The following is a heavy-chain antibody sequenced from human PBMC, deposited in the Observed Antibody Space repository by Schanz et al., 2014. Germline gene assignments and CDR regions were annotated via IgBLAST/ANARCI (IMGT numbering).Heavy chain of an antibody. CDR2: MYYSGST. V-gene: IGHV4-59*12. D-gene: IGHD3-10*01. Sequence: QVQLQESGPGLVKPSETLSLTCTVSGGFISTYYWSWIRQPPGKGLEWIGYMYYSGSTNYNPSLNSRVTISVDTSKNQFSLKVTSVTPADTAVYYCARTFYFASGTYHTPNYYYGLDVWGQGTLVTVSS. CDR3: ARTFYFASGTYHTPNYYYGLDV. J-gene: IGHJ6*02. CDR1: GGFISTYY.